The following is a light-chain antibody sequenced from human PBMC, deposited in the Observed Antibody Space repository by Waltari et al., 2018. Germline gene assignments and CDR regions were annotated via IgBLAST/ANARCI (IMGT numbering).Light chain of an antibody. J-gene: IGKJ1*01. CDR3: HQYGSSRWT. V-gene: IGKV3-20*01. CDR1: QSVGSSY. CDR2: GAS. Sequence: EIVLTQSPGTLSLSPGDRAILSCRASQSVGSSYLAWYQQKPGQAPRLLIYGASNRATGIPDRFSGSGSETDFTLSISRLEPADFAVYYCHQYGSSRWTFGQGTTVEIK.